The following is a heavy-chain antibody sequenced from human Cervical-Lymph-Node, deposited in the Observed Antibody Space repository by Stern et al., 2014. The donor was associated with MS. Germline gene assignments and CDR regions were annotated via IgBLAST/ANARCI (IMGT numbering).Heavy chain of an antibody. J-gene: IGHJ4*02. Sequence: QVTLKESGPALVKPTQTLTLTCTFSGFSLTTSAMCVSWIRQPPGKALEWLVLIDGDADKYSNTSLKTRLTISKDTSKTQFLLALTNLAPVDTATYYCARCRGDSRRWYYFDYWGQGTLVTVSS. D-gene: IGHD6-13*01. V-gene: IGHV2-70*01. CDR2: IDGDADK. CDR1: GFSLTTSAMC. CDR3: ARCRGDSRRWYYFDY.